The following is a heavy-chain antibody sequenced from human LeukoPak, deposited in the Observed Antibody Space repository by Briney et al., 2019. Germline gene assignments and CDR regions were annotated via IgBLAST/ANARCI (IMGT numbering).Heavy chain of an antibody. J-gene: IGHJ4*02. D-gene: IGHD3-10*01. Sequence: VKVSCKASGYTFTGYYMHWVRQAPGQGLEWMGWINPNSGGTNYAQKFQGRVTMTRDTSTSTAHMELSRLRSDDTAVYYCARDLRPTYYYGSGTYDYWGQGTLVTVSS. V-gene: IGHV1-2*02. CDR2: INPNSGGT. CDR3: ARDLRPTYYYGSGTYDY. CDR1: GYTFTGYY.